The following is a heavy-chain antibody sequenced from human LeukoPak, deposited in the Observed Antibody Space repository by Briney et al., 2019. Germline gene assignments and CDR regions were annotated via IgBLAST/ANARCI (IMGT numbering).Heavy chain of an antibody. CDR3: ASRYYYDSSHIVDWFDP. CDR2: FNPEDGET. J-gene: IGHJ5*02. CDR1: GYTLTELS. Sequence: GASVKVSCKVSGYTLTELSMHWGRQAPGKGLEWMGGFNPEDGETIYAQKFQGRVTMTEDTSTDTAYMELSSLRSEDTAVYYCASRYYYDSSHIVDWFDPWGQGTLVTVSS. V-gene: IGHV1-24*01. D-gene: IGHD3-22*01.